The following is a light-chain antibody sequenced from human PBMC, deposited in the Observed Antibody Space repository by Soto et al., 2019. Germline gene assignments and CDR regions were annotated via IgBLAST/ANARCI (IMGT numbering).Light chain of an antibody. CDR3: AAWDDSLYGWV. CDR1: SSNIGSNT. Sequence: QAVVTQPPSASETPGQRVTISCSGSSSNIGSNTVNWYQQLPGTAPTLLIYYNNQRPSGVPDRFSGSKSGTSASLAISGLQSEDEAHYYCAAWDDSLYGWVFGGGTKLTVL. J-gene: IGLJ3*02. CDR2: YNN. V-gene: IGLV1-44*01.